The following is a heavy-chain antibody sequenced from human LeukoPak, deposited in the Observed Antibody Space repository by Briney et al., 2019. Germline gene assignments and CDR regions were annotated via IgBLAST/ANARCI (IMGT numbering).Heavy chain of an antibody. J-gene: IGHJ3*02. CDR2: ITSSGNYM. D-gene: IGHD1-14*01. CDR1: GFTFSTYT. V-gene: IGHV3-21*01. CDR3: ARVDHTEAFES. Sequence: GGSLRLSCAASGFTFSTYTMNGVRQAPGKGRGWVSSITSSGNYMYYADSVEGRFTISRDNAKNSLYLQMNSLRAEDTAVYYCARVDHTEAFESWGQGTMVTVSS.